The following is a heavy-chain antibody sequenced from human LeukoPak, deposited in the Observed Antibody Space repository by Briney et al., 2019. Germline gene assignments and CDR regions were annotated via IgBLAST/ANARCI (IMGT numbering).Heavy chain of an antibody. CDR3: ARGLGSSWYGD. D-gene: IGHD6-13*01. V-gene: IGHV4-30-4*01. CDR1: GGPISSGDYY. J-gene: IGHJ4*02. CDR2: IYNSGSS. Sequence: SETLSLTCTVSGGPISSGDYYWTWIRQPPGKGLEWVAFIYNSGSSYYNPSLQSRLTISVDTSNNQFSLRLSSVTAANTAVYYCARGLGSSWYGDWGQGILVTVSS.